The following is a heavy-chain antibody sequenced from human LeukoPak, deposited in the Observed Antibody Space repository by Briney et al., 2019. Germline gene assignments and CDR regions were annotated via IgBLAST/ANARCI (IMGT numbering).Heavy chain of an antibody. CDR3: ATGRSCPTCYLPDY. V-gene: IGHV3-7*01. CDR2: IRQDGGEK. Sequence: GGSPRLSCAASGFTFSSYWMSWVRQAPGKGLEWVANIRQDGGEKNFLDSVKGRFTISRDNAMNSLYLQMNSLRAEDTALCYCATGRSCPTCYLPDYWGQGTLVTVSS. CDR1: GFTFSSYW. D-gene: IGHD2-2*01. J-gene: IGHJ4*02.